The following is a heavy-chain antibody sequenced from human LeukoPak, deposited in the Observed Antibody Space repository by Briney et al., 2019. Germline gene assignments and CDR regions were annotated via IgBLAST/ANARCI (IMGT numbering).Heavy chain of an antibody. CDR3: AKTAARAYGSYYYYMDV. V-gene: IGHV3-30*02. D-gene: IGHD3-10*01. CDR1: GFTFSSDA. Sequence: GGSLRLSCAANGFTFSSDAMHWVRQAPGKGLEWVAFIPYDGTNKYYADSVKGRFTISRDNSKNTLYLQMNSLRAEDTAVYYCAKTAARAYGSYYYYMDVWGKGTTVTVSS. J-gene: IGHJ6*03. CDR2: IPYDGTNK.